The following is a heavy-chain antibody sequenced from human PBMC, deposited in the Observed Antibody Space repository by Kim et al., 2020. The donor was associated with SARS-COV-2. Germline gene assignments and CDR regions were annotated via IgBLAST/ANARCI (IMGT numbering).Heavy chain of an antibody. V-gene: IGHV1-18*04. J-gene: IGHJ4*02. CDR1: GYTFTSYG. CDR2: ISAYNGNT. Sequence: ASVKVSCKASGYTFTSYGISWVRQAPGQGLEWMGWISAYNGNTNYAQKLQGRVTMTTDTSTSTAYMELRSLRSDDTAVYYCARDLVLDGRGYCSSTSCPRGFPIGYWGQGTLVTVSS. CDR3: ARDLVLDGRGYCSSTSCPRGFPIGY. D-gene: IGHD2-2*01.